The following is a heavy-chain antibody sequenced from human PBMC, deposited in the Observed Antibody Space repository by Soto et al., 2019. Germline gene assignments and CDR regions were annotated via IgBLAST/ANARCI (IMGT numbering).Heavy chain of an antibody. V-gene: IGHV4-30-4*01. CDR3: ASGNDYVYFYDS. J-gene: IGHJ4*02. CDR1: GGSLTAGDYY. Sequence: QVQLQESGPGLAKPSQTLSLICTVSGGSLTAGDYYWSWIRQSPGGGLEWIGYISRSGSIFYNPSLKRQITISLDTSKKQFSLNVNSVTADDTAVYFCASGNDYVYFYDSWGEGTPVTVSS. D-gene: IGHD4-17*01. CDR2: ISRSGSI.